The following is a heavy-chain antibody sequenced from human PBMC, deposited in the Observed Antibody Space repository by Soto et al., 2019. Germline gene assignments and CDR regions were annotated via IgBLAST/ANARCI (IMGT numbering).Heavy chain of an antibody. CDR1: GGSIRYNSYY. D-gene: IGHD2-2*01. J-gene: IGHJ5*02. Sequence: SETLSLTFSVSGGSIRYNSYYWVGIRHPPGKGLEGVGGIFYTVTTYYSPSLKDRVTISVDTSKNSFSLNLTSVTAADTAVYFCARLVVVAPVANAWGQGTMVTVSS. V-gene: IGHV4-39*02. CDR2: IFYTVTT. CDR3: ARLVVVAPVANA.